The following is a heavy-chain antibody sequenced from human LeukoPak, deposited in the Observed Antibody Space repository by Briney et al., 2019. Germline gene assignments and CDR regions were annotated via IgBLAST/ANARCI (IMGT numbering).Heavy chain of an antibody. CDR1: GFTFSSNW. Sequence: QTGGSLRLSCAASGFTFSSNWMSWVRQAPGKGLEWVANIKQDGSEKYYVDSVKGRFTISRDNAKNSLYLQMNSLRAEDTAVYYCGTGTEMDRGVIINGHLDYWGQGTLVTASS. CDR3: GTGTEMDRGVIINGHLDY. D-gene: IGHD3-10*01. J-gene: IGHJ4*02. V-gene: IGHV3-7*01. CDR2: IKQDGSEK.